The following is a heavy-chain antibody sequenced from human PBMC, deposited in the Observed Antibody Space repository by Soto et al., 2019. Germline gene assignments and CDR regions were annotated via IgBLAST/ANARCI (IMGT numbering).Heavy chain of an antibody. V-gene: IGHV4-31*03. Sequence: PSETLSLTCTVSGGSISSGGYYWSWIRRHPGKGLEWIGYIYYSGSTYYNPSLKSRVTISVDTSKNQFSLKLSSVTAADTAVYYCARAGIVVVPAANRDRSHYYMDVWGKGTTVTVSS. J-gene: IGHJ6*03. CDR3: ARAGIVVVPAANRDRSHYYMDV. CDR1: GGSISSGGYY. CDR2: IYYSGST. D-gene: IGHD2-2*01.